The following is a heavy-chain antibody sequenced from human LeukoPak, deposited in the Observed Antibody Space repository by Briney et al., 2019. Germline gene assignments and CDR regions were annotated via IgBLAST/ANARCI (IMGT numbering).Heavy chain of an antibody. CDR1: GGSFSGYY. V-gene: IGHV4-34*01. CDR2: INHSGST. J-gene: IGHJ2*01. D-gene: IGHD2-15*01. Sequence: SETLSLTCAVYGGSFSGYYWSWIRQPPGKGLEWIGEINHSGSTNYNPSLKSRVTISVDTSKNQFSLKLSSVTAADTAVYYCASLLGYCSGGSCYQWYFDLWGRGTLVTVSS. CDR3: ASLLGYCSGGSCYQWYFDL.